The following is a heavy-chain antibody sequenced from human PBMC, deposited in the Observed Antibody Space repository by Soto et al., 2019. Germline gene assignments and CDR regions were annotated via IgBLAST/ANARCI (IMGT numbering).Heavy chain of an antibody. CDR3: ARGRGYSYGPNWFDP. CDR2: TYYRSKWYN. Sequence: SKTLSLTCAISWDSVSSNSAAWNWIRQSPSRGLEWLGRTYYRSKWYNDYAVSVKSRITINPDTSKNQSSLQLNSVTPEDTAAYYCARGRGYSYGPNWFDPWGQGTLVTVSS. J-gene: IGHJ5*02. D-gene: IGHD5-18*01. V-gene: IGHV6-1*01. CDR1: WDSVSSNSAA.